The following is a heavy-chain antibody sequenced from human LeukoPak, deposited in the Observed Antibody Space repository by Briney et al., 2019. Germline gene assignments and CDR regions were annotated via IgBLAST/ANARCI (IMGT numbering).Heavy chain of an antibody. J-gene: IGHJ6*02. CDR1: EFTFSAYW. CDR3: AREGVWRQQLVDYYYGMDV. CDR2: IRGDGSMT. D-gene: IGHD6-13*01. V-gene: IGHV3-74*01. Sequence: GGSLRLSCAASEFTFSAYWMHWVRQAPGKGLVWVSRIRGDGSMTNYADSVKGRFTISRDNAKNTLYLQMNSLRAEDTAVYYCAREGVWRQQLVDYYYGMDVWGQGTTVTVSS.